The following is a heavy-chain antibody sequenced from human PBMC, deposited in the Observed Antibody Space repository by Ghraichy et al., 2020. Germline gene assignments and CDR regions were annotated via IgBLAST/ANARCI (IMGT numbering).Heavy chain of an antibody. CDR3: ARGRYCGGGSCYPRPYYFDS. CDR1: GGPFGGYY. D-gene: IGHD2-15*01. Sequence: SETLSLTCAVYGGPFGGYYWNLVRQSPGKGLEWIGEIYPGGSTNYNPSLESRVTISVDASRKQFSLSLFSVTAADTAMYYCARGRYCGGGSCYPRPYYFDSWGQRTLVTVSS. J-gene: IGHJ4*02. V-gene: IGHV4-34*01. CDR2: IYPGGST.